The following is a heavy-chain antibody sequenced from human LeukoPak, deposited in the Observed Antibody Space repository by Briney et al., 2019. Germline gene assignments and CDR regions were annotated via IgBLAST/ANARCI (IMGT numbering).Heavy chain of an antibody. Sequence: GGSLRLSCTASGFTFGDYAMSWVRQAPGKGLAWVAHIDPDGGGTIYADSVKGRFTISRDNAKNTLYLQMNSLRAEDTAMYYCAGASSFAFEIWGQGTMVTVSS. J-gene: IGHJ3*02. CDR3: AGASSFAFEI. V-gene: IGHV3-74*01. CDR2: IDPDGGGT. CDR1: GFTFGDYA.